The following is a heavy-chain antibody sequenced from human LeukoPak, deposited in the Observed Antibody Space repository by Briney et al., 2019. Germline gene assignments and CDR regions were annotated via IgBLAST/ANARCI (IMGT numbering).Heavy chain of an antibody. V-gene: IGHV3-74*01. CDR1: GFTFSSYG. CDR3: ARDRIQERYCSGGSCYSIGY. CDR2: INSDGSST. D-gene: IGHD2-15*01. Sequence: AGGSLRLSCAASGFTFSSYGMHWVRQAPGKGLVWVSRINSDGSSTSYADSVKGRFTISRDNAKNTLYLQMNSLRAEDTAVYYCARDRIQERYCSGGSCYSIGYWGQGTLVTVSS. J-gene: IGHJ4*02.